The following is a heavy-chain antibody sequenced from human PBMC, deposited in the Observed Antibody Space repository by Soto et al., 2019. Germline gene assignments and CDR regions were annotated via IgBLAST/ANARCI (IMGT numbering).Heavy chain of an antibody. CDR1: GFTFSSYA. J-gene: IGHJ1*01. D-gene: IGHD5-18*01. CDR2: ISGSGGST. V-gene: IGHV3-23*01. Sequence: GGSLRLSCAASGFTFSSYAMSWVRQAPGKGLEWVSAISGSGGSTYYADSVKGRFTISRDNSKNTLYLQMNSLRAEDTAVYYCAKGGYSYGSSPLFFQHWGQGTLVTVSS. CDR3: AKGGYSYGSSPLFFQH.